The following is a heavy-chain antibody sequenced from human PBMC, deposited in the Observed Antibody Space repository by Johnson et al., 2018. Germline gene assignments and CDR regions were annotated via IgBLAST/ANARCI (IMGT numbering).Heavy chain of an antibody. J-gene: IGHJ1*01. D-gene: IGHD5-12*01. Sequence: VQSGGSLRLSCAASGFTFRSYAMHWVRQAPGKGLEWVAVISHDGSNKYYADSVKGRFTISRDNSKNTLYLQMNSLRAEDTAVYNCARDQGAYEGGVNLFQHWGQGTLVTVSS. CDR3: ARDQGAYEGGVNLFQH. V-gene: IGHV3-30-3*01. CDR2: ISHDGSNK. CDR1: GFTFRSYA.